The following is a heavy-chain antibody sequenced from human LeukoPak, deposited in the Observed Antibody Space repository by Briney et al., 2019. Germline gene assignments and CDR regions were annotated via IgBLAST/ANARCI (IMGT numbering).Heavy chain of an antibody. Sequence: ASVKVSCKASGYTFTGYYMHWVRQAPGQGLEWMGWINPNSGGTNYAQKFQGRATMTRDTSISTAYMELSRLRSDDTAVYYCARRFYSSGWYRDYMDVWGKGTTVTISS. J-gene: IGHJ6*03. CDR2: INPNSGGT. D-gene: IGHD6-19*01. V-gene: IGHV1-2*02. CDR3: ARRFYSSGWYRDYMDV. CDR1: GYTFTGYY.